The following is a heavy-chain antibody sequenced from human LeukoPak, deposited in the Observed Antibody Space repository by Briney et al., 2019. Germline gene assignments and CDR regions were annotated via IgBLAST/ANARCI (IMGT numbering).Heavy chain of an antibody. J-gene: IGHJ4*02. D-gene: IGHD2-2*01. CDR3: ARWATPLIVVVPAAPLRNAFDI. V-gene: IGHV7-4-1*02. Sequence: GASVKVSCKASGYTFTSYAMNWVRQAPGQGLEWMGWINTNTGNPTYAQGFTGRFVFSLDTSVSTAYLQISSLKAEDTAVYYCARWATPLIVVVPAAPLRNAFDIWGQGTLVTVSS. CDR2: INTNTGNP. CDR1: GYTFTSYA.